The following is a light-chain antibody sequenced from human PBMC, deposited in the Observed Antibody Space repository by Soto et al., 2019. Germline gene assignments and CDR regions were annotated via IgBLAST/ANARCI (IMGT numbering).Light chain of an antibody. CDR2: GAS. V-gene: IGKV3-20*01. CDR3: QQFGSSPGFT. Sequence: EIVLTQSPGTLSLSPGERATLSCRASLSINSRYLAWYQQKPGQAPRLLIYGASSRATGIPDRFSGSGSGTDFTLTISRLEPEDFAVYYCQQFGSSPGFTFGPGTKVHIK. CDR1: LSINSRY. J-gene: IGKJ3*01.